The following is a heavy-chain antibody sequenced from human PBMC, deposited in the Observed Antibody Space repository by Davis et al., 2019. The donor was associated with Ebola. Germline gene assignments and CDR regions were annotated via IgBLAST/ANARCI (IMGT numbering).Heavy chain of an antibody. CDR3: AKGGYCSGGSCYSGYFDY. Sequence: GESLKISCTASGFPFGDYAMSWVRQAPGKGLEWVSAISGSGGSTYYADSVKGRFTISRDNSKNTLYLQMNSLRAEDTAVYYCAKGGYCSGGSCYSGYFDYWGQGTLVTVSS. J-gene: IGHJ4*02. V-gene: IGHV3-23*01. CDR1: GFPFGDYA. D-gene: IGHD2-15*01. CDR2: ISGSGGST.